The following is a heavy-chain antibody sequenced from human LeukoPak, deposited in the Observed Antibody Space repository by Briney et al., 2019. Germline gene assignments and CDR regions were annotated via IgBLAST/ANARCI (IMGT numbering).Heavy chain of an antibody. CDR2: INPSGGST. V-gene: IGHV1-46*01. J-gene: IGHJ4*02. D-gene: IGHD5-24*01. CDR1: GGTFSSYA. CDR3: AREIGPRQLHLWGSAFDY. Sequence: ASVKVSCKASGGTFSSYAISWVRQAPGQGLEWMGIINPSGGSTTYPQKFQGRVTMTRDTSTSTVYMELSSLRSEDTAVYYCAREIGPRQLHLWGSAFDYWGQGTLVTVSS.